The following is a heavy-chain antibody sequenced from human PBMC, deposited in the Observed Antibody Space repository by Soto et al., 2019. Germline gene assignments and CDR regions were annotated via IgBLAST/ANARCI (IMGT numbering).Heavy chain of an antibody. V-gene: IGHV4-59*01. Sequence: SETLSLTCTVAGASISDYFWTWIRQPPGKGLEWIGYFYYGETTNKKSSLNSRFTVPVDTSKSQFSLKVTSVTTADTAVYYCARGTYCGSDCYWTLDYWGQGKMVTVSS. CDR3: ARGTYCGSDCYWTLDY. CDR1: GASISDYF. D-gene: IGHD2-21*02. CDR2: FYYGETT. J-gene: IGHJ4*02.